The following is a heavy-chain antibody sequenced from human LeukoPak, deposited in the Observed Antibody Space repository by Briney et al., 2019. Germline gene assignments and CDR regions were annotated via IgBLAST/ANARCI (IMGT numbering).Heavy chain of an antibody. CDR3: ASSLEGGDDAFDI. CDR1: GGSISSSSYY. D-gene: IGHD2-21*01. J-gene: IGHJ3*02. CDR2: IYYSGST. Sequence: KSSETLSLTCTVSGGSISSSSYYWGWIRQPPGKGLEWIGSIYYSGSTYYNPSLKSRVTISVDTSKNQFSLKLSSVTAADTAVYYCASSLEGGDDAFDIWGQGTMVTVSS. V-gene: IGHV4-39*07.